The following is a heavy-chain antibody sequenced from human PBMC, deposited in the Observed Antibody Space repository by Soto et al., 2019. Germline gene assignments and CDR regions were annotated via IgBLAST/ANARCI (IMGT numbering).Heavy chain of an antibody. CDR3: ARDSGTYYDFWSGTRGNWFDP. J-gene: IGHJ5*02. D-gene: IGHD3-3*01. Sequence: KTSETLSLTCAVYGGSFSGYYWSWIRQPPGKGLEWIGEINHSGSTNYNPSLKSRVTISVDTSKNQFSLKLSSVTAADTAVYYCARDSGTYYDFWSGTRGNWFDPWGQGTLVTVSS. V-gene: IGHV4-34*01. CDR1: GGSFSGYY. CDR2: INHSGST.